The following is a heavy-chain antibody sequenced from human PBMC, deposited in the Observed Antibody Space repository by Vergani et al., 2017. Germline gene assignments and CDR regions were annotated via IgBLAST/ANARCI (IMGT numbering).Heavy chain of an antibody. CDR2: INHSGST. CDR1: GGSFSGYY. J-gene: IGHJ4*02. CDR3: ARLTYYKDYFDY. V-gene: IGHV4-34*01. D-gene: IGHD3-10*01. Sequence: QVQLQQWGAGLLKPSETLSLTCAVYGGSFSGYYWSWIRQPPGKGLEWIGEINHSGSTNYNPSLKSRVTMSVDTSKNQFSLKLSSVTAADTAVYYCARLTYYKDYFDYWGQGTLVTVSS.